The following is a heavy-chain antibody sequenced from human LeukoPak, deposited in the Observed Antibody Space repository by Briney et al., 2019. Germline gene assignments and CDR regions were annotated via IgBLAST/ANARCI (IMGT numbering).Heavy chain of an antibody. D-gene: IGHD5-18*01. CDR3: ARDKTRGLGYSYSKSGNYFDY. Sequence: GGSLRLSCAASGFTFDTYWMSWVRQAPGKGLEWVANIKQDGSEKDYVDSVKGRFTISRDNAKNSLYLQMNSLRAEDTAVYSCARDKTRGLGYSYSKSGNYFDYWGQGTLVTVSS. CDR2: IKQDGSEK. CDR1: GFTFDTYW. V-gene: IGHV3-7*01. J-gene: IGHJ4*02.